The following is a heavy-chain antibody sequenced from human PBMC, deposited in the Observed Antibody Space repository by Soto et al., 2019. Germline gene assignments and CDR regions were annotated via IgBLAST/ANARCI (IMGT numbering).Heavy chain of an antibody. V-gene: IGHV3-30*18. D-gene: IGHD6-13*01. CDR2: ISYDGSNK. CDR3: AKDTESSWKYYYYYYGMDV. J-gene: IGHJ6*02. CDR1: GFTFSSSG. Sequence: GGSLKLSCAASGFTFSSSGMHWVRQAPGKGLGWVAVISYDGSNKYYADSVKGRFTISRDNSKNTLYLQMNSLRAEDTAVYYCAKDTESSWKYYYYYYGMDVWGQGTTVTVYS.